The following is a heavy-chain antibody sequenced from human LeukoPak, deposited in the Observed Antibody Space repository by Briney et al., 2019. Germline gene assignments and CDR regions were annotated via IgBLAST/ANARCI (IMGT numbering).Heavy chain of an antibody. CDR3: ARDQEGFDY. CDR1: GYTFTSYY. Sequence: ASVKVSCKASGYTFTSYYMHWVRQAPGQGLEWMGMIYPRDGSTSYAQKFQGRVTVTRDTSTSTVHMELSGLRSEGTAVYYCARDQEGFDYWGQGTLVTVSS. V-gene: IGHV1-46*01. CDR2: IYPRDGST. J-gene: IGHJ4*02.